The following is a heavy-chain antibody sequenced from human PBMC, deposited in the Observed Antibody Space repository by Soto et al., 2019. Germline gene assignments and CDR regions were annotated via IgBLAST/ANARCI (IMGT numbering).Heavy chain of an antibody. CDR1: GYIFTDYD. V-gene: IGHV1-2*02. D-gene: IGHD2-15*01. CDR3: VGPYCSSRRCYDFEN. J-gene: IGHJ4*02. CDR2: INPKSGGT. Sequence: GASVKVSGKASGYIFTDYDMYWVRQAPGQGLEWMGWINPKSGGTDYAQKFQGRGTGTRDTSISTAYMELNSLRSDDTAIYYCVGPYCSSRRCYDFENCGQGTMVNV.